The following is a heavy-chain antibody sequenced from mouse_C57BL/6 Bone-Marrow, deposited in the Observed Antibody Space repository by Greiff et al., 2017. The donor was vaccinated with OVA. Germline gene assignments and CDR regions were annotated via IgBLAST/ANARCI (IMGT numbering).Heavy chain of an antibody. V-gene: IGHV5-17*01. Sequence: DVMLVESGGGLVKPGGSLKLSCAASGFTFSDYGMHWVRQAPEKGLEWVAYISSGSSTIYYADTVKGRFTISRDNAKNTLFLQMTSLRSEDTAMYYCASNYGFAYWGQGTLVTVSA. CDR1: GFTFSDYG. J-gene: IGHJ3*01. CDR3: ASNYGFAY. D-gene: IGHD2-1*01. CDR2: ISSGSSTI.